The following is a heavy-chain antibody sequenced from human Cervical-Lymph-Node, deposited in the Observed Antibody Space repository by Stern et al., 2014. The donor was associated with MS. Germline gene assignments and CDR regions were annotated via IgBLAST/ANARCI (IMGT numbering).Heavy chain of an antibody. D-gene: IGHD2-21*02. CDR3: ATHRGRVTYYYGMDV. CDR1: GYTLSGIS. Sequence: QVQLVQSGAEVKKPWASVKVSCKVSGYTLSGISMHWVRQAPGKGLEWMGGFDPEHGETRYAQKFQGRVTMAEDRSTDTAYMELSSLRSEDTAVYYCATHRGRVTYYYGMDVWGQGTTVTVSS. V-gene: IGHV1-24*01. CDR2: FDPEHGET. J-gene: IGHJ6*02.